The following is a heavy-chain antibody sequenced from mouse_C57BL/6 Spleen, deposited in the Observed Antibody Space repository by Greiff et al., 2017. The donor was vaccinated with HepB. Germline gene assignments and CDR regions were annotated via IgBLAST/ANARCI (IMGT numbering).Heavy chain of an antibody. Sequence: EVKLQQSGPVLVKPGASVKMSCKASGYTFTDYYMNWVKQSHGKSLEWIGVINPYNGGTSYNQKFKGKATLTVDKSSSTAYMELNSLTSEDSAVYYCARNVSPAKSLYGSSPWFAYWGQGTLVTVSA. CDR2: INPYNGGT. J-gene: IGHJ3*01. D-gene: IGHD1-1*01. CDR3: ARNVSPAKSLYGSSPWFAY. V-gene: IGHV1-19*01. CDR1: GYTFTDYY.